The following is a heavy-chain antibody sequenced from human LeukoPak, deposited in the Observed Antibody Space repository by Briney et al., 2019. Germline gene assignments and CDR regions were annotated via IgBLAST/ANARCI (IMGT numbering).Heavy chain of an antibody. CDR1: GGTFSSYA. Sequence: GASVKVSCKASGGTFSSYAISWVRQAPGQGLEWMGWMNPNSGNTGYAQKFQGRVTMTRNTSISTAYMELSSLRSEDTAVYYCARGTSSSSWYKPLQYNWFDPWGQGTLVTVSS. J-gene: IGHJ5*02. D-gene: IGHD6-13*01. V-gene: IGHV1-8*02. CDR3: ARGTSSSSWYKPLQYNWFDP. CDR2: MNPNSGNT.